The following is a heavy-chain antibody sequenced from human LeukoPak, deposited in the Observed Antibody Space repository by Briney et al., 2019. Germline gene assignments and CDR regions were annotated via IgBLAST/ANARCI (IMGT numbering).Heavy chain of an antibody. Sequence: GESLKISCKGSGYSFTSYWIGWVRQMPGKGLEWMGIIYTGDSDTRYSPSFQGQVTISADKSISTAYLQWSSLKASDTAMYYCARSGTPGGIVVVPAAMGFDHWRQATLVTVSS. CDR1: GYSFTSYW. CDR3: ARSGTPGGIVVVPAAMGFDH. D-gene: IGHD2-2*01. V-gene: IGHV5-51*01. J-gene: IGHJ4*02. CDR2: IYTGDSDT.